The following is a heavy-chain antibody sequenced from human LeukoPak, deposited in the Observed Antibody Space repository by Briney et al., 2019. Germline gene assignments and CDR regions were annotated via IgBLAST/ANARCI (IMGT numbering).Heavy chain of an antibody. J-gene: IGHJ4*02. V-gene: IGHV4-59*12. CDR1: GGSISSYY. Sequence: SETLSLTCTVSGGSISSYYWSWIRQPPGKGLEWIGYIYYSGSTNYNPSLKSRVTISVDTSKNQFSLKLSSVTAADTAVYYCARGGAGIQLWLFDYWGQGTLVTVSS. CDR2: IYYSGST. CDR3: ARGGAGIQLWLFDY. D-gene: IGHD5-18*01.